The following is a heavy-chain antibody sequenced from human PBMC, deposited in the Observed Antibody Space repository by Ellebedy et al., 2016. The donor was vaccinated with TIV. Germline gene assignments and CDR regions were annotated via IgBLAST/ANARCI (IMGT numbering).Heavy chain of an antibody. CDR2: INSDGSST. J-gene: IGHJ6*02. CDR1: GFTFSSYW. Sequence: GGSLRLSCAASGFTFSSYWMHWVRQAPGKGLVWVSRINSDGSSTSYADSVKGRFTISRDNAKNTLYLQMNSLRAEDTAVYYCAMYSSDYGMDVWGQGTTVTVSS. V-gene: IGHV3-74*01. D-gene: IGHD6-19*01. CDR3: AMYSSDYGMDV.